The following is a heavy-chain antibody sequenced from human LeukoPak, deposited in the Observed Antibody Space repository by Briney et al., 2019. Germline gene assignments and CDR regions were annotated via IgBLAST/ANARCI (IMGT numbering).Heavy chain of an antibody. CDR3: ARGGSLDP. J-gene: IGHJ5*02. V-gene: IGHV4-30-4*01. CDR2: IYYTGST. Sequence: SETLSLTCTVSGGFISSGEYYWSWVRQPPGQGLEWIGYIYYTGSTYYNPSLKSRVIISVDTSRNQFSLKLSSVTAADTAVYYCARGGSLDPWGQGTLVTGSS. CDR1: GGFISSGEYY. D-gene: IGHD3-10*01.